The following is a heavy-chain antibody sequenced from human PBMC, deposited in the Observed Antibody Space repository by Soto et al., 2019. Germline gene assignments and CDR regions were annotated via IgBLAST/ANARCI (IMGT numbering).Heavy chain of an antibody. CDR3: ARMPPAYDFWSGYIGNVPYYFDY. CDR1: GFTFSSYA. D-gene: IGHD3-3*01. V-gene: IGHV3-30-3*01. J-gene: IGHJ4*02. Sequence: GGSLRLSCAASGFTFSSYAMHWVRQAPGKGLEWVAVISYDGSNKYYADSVKGRFTISRDNSKNTLYLQMNSLRAEDTAVYYCARMPPAYDFWSGYIGNVPYYFDYWGQGTLVTVSS. CDR2: ISYDGSNK.